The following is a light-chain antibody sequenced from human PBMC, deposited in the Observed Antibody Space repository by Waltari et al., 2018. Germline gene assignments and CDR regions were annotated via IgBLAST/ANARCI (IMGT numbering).Light chain of an antibody. CDR3: QESYSSVFT. V-gene: IGKV1-39*01. CDR1: QRISNY. Sequence: DTQMTQSPSSLSASVGDRVTITCRASQRISNYLNWYQQKPGKAPKLVIYGASSLESGVPSRFSGSGSGTDFTLTITSLQHEDSATYYCQESYSSVFTFGGGTKVEIK. CDR2: GAS. J-gene: IGKJ4*01.